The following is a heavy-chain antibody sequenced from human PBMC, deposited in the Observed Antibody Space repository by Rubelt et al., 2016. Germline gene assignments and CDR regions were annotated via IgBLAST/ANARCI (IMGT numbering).Heavy chain of an antibody. CDR1: GGSFSGYY. Sequence: QVQLQQWGAGLLKPSETLSLTCAVYGGSFSGYYWSWIRQPPGKGLEWIGEINHSGSTNYNPSLKSRVTISVDTSKNQFSLKLSSVTAADTAVYYCASSIAAAGTAFDYWGQGTLVTVSS. CDR3: ASSIAAAGTAFDY. V-gene: IGHV4-34*01. J-gene: IGHJ4*02. CDR2: INHSGST. D-gene: IGHD6-13*01.